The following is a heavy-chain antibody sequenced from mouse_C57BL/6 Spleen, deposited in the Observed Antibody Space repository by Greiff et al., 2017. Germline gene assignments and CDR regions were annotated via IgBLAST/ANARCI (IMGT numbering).Heavy chain of an antibody. D-gene: IGHD1-1*01. CDR3: VCLRGFAY. J-gene: IGHJ3*01. CDR1: GFSFNTYA. CDR2: IRSKSNNYAI. V-gene: IGHV10-1*01. Sequence: EVQLVESGAGLVQPRGSLKLSCAASGFSFNTYAMNWVRQAPGKGLEWVARIRSKSNNYAIYYADSVKDRFTITRDDSESMLYLQMNTLKTEDTAMYYCVCLRGFAYWGQGTLVTVSA.